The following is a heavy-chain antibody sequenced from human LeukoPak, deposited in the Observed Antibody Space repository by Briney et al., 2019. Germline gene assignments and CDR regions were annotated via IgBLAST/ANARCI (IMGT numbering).Heavy chain of an antibody. CDR3: ARGLVATGIVDY. CDR1: GFTFSSYG. D-gene: IGHD5-12*01. CDR2: IWYDGSNK. V-gene: IGHV3-33*01. J-gene: IGHJ4*02. Sequence: TGGSLRLSCAASGFTFSSYGMHWVRQAPGRGLEWVAVIWYDGSNKYYADSVKGRFTISRDNSKNTLYLQMNSLRAEDTAVYYCARGLVATGIVDYWGQGTLVTVSS.